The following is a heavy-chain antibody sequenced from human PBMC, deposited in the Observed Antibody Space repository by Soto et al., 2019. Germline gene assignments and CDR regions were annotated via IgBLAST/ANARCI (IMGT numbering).Heavy chain of an antibody. CDR1: GYTFTSYD. Sequence: EASVKVSCKASGYTFTSYDINWVRQATGQGLEWMGWMNPNSGNTGYAQKFQGRVTMTRNTSISTAYMELSSLRSEDTAVYYCARGPSTYYDFWSGYSVYYYYYMDVWGKGTTVTVSS. CDR3: ARGPSTYYDFWSGYSVYYYYYMDV. J-gene: IGHJ6*03. V-gene: IGHV1-8*01. D-gene: IGHD3-3*01. CDR2: MNPNSGNT.